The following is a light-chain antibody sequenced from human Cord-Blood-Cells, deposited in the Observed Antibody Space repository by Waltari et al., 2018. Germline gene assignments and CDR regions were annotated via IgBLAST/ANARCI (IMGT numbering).Light chain of an antibody. CDR1: SSDVGGYTY. J-gene: IGLJ2*01. Sequence: QSALTQPASVSGSPGQSITISCTGTSSDVGGYTYVSWYQQHPGKAPKLMLYEVSNRPSGVSNRFSGSKSGNTASLTISGLQAEDEADYYCSSYTSSSDVVFGGGTKLTVL. CDR2: EVS. CDR3: SSYTSSSDVV. V-gene: IGLV2-14*01.